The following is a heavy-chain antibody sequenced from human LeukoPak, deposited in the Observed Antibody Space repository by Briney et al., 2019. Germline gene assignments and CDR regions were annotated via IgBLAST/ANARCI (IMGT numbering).Heavy chain of an antibody. CDR2: IYYSGST. CDR1: GGSISSYY. Sequence: SETLSLTCTVSGGSISSYYWSWIRQPPGKGLEWIGYIYYSGSTNYNPSLKSRVTISVDTSKNQFSLKLSSVTAADTAVYYCAREARNSGSYDIWGQGTMVTVSS. V-gene: IGHV4-59*12. D-gene: IGHD1-26*01. CDR3: AREARNSGSYDI. J-gene: IGHJ3*02.